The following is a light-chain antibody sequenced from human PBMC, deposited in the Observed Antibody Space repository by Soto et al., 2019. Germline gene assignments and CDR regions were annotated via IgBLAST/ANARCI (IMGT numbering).Light chain of an antibody. J-gene: IGKJ2*01. CDR1: QSVSTY. CDR2: DIS. CDR3: QQRTNWGYT. Sequence: EIVLTQSPATLSLSPGERATLSCRASQSVSTYLAWYQQKAGQAPRLLIYDISNRATGIPARFSGSGSGTDFTLTVSSLEPEDFAVYYCQQRTNWGYTFGQGTKLEIK. V-gene: IGKV3-11*01.